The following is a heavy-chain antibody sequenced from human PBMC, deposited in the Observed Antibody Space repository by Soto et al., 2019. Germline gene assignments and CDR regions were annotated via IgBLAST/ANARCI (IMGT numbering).Heavy chain of an antibody. CDR2: IYYSGST. V-gene: IGHV4-59*08. CDR3: ARGMRGFFGVVIGGENWFDP. D-gene: IGHD3-3*01. J-gene: IGHJ5*02. Sequence: SETLSLTCTVSGGSISSYYWSWIRQPPGKGLEWIGYIYYSGSTNYNPSLKSRVTISVDTSKNQFSLKLSSVTAADTAVYYCARGMRGFFGVVIGGENWFDPWGQGTLVTVSS. CDR1: GGSISSYY.